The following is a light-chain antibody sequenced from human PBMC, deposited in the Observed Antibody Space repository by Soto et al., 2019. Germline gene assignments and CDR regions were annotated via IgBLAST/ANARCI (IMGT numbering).Light chain of an antibody. J-gene: IGLJ2*01. V-gene: IGLV2-14*01. CDR2: EVS. Sequence: QSALTQPAFVSGSPGQSITISCTGTSSDVGAYNYVSWYQQHPGKAPKLMIFEVSDRPSGVSNRFSGSKSGNTASLTISGLQAEDEADYYYSSYTSSNTLVFGGGTQLTVL. CDR1: SSDVGAYNY. CDR3: SSYTSSNTLV.